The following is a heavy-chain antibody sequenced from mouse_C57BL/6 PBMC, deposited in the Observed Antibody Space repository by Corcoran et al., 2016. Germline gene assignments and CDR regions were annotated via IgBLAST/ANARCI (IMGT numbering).Heavy chain of an antibody. CDR2: IYPRSGNT. V-gene: IGHV1-81*01. J-gene: IGHJ1*03. D-gene: IGHD2-1*01. Sequence: QVQLQQSGAELARPGASVKLSCKASGYTFTSYGISWVKQRTGQGLEWIGEIYPRSGNTYYNEKFKGKATLTADKSSSTAYMELRSLTSEDSAVYFCAIYYGKIGYFDVWGTGTTVTVSS. CDR1: GYTFTSYG. CDR3: AIYYGKIGYFDV.